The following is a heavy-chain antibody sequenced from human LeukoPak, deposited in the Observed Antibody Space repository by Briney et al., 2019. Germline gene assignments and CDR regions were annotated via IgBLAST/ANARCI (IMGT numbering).Heavy chain of an antibody. Sequence: GGSLRLSCAASGFTFSSYSMNWVRQAPGRGLEWVSSISSSSSYIYYADSVKGRFTISRDNAKNSLYLQMNSLRAEDTAVYYCARAGRRARWLQEDYWGQGTLVTVSS. D-gene: IGHD5-24*01. CDR1: GFTFSSYS. J-gene: IGHJ4*02. V-gene: IGHV3-21*01. CDR2: ISSSSSYI. CDR3: ARAGRRARWLQEDY.